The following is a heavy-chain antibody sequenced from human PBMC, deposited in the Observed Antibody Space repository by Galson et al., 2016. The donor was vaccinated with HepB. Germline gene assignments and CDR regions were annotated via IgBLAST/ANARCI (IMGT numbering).Heavy chain of an antibody. D-gene: IGHD5-18*01. V-gene: IGHV3-7*04. CDR2: IKQDGSEK. J-gene: IGHJ4*02. CDR3: ARAQWILARRAAYFDY. Sequence: SLRLSCAASGLPFSNYWMNWVRQAPGKGLEWVANIKQDGSEKYCVDSVKGRFTISRDNARNSMYLQMNSLRADDTAVYYCARAQWILARRAAYFDYWGQGILVTVSP. CDR1: GLPFSNYW.